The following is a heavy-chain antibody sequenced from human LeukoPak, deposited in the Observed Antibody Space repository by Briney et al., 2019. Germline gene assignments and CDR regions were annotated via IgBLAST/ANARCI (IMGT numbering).Heavy chain of an antibody. CDR3: ARGGTEFDP. CDR2: THYRSKWYN. Sequence: SQTLTLPCTISADSVSPNTPPCNRITQSPSRDLPWLGRTHYRSKWYNDYAVSVKRRLTINPHTSRNQFSLQLNSVTPEDTAVYYCARGGTEFDPWGQGALVTVSS. J-gene: IGHJ5*02. V-gene: IGHV6-1*01. CDR1: ADSVSPNTPP.